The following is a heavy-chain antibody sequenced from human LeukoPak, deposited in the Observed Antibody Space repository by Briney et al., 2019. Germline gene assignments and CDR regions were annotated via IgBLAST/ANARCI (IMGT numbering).Heavy chain of an antibody. CDR2: ITKSSNY. V-gene: IGHV3-21*01. CDR1: GFTVSSNY. Sequence: GESLTLSCAVSGFTVSSNYMSWVRQAARKGLEWVSSITKSSNYYADSAKGRFSISRDNAKNSMYLQMNSLRAEGTAVYYCARGYHGSGWLGFDYWGQGTLVTVSS. D-gene: IGHD3-3*01. J-gene: IGHJ4*02. CDR3: ARGYHGSGWLGFDY.